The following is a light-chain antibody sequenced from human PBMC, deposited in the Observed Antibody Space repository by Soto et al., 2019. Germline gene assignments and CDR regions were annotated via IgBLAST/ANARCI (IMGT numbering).Light chain of an antibody. CDR1: SSDVGGYNY. V-gene: IGLV2-14*01. J-gene: IGLJ1*01. Sequence: QSVLTQPASVSGSPGQSITISCTGTSSDVGGYNYVSRYQQHPGKAPKLMIYEVSNRPSGVSNRFSGSKSGNTASLTISGLQAEDEADYYCSSYTRSSSLVFGTGTKLTVL. CDR2: EVS. CDR3: SSYTRSSSLV.